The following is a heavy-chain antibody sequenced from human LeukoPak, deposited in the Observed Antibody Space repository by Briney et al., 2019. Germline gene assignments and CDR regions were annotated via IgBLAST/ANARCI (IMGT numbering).Heavy chain of an antibody. CDR1: GDSMSNYH. Sequence: SETLSLTCTVSGDSMSNYHWSWIRQPPGKGLEWIGYIYYSGSTSYNPSLKSRVTTSEDTSKNQFSLKLSSVTAADTAVYYCARSVVLYYFDYWGQGILVTVSS. J-gene: IGHJ4*02. V-gene: IGHV4-59*01. D-gene: IGHD2-2*01. CDR3: ARSVVLYYFDY. CDR2: IYYSGST.